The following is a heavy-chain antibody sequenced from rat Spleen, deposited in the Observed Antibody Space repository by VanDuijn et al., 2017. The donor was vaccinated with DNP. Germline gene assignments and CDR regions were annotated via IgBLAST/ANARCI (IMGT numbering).Heavy chain of an antibody. Sequence: EVQLVESGGGLVQPGGSLNLSCAASGFTFSDYYMAWVRQAPTKGLEWVAYTNYDGGSTYNGDSVKGRFTISRDNAKSTLYLQMNSLRSEDMATYYCARHVLPLRVWDYWGQGVVVTVSS. CDR2: TNYDGGST. CDR3: ARHVLPLRVWDY. D-gene: IGHD1-4*01. J-gene: IGHJ2*01. CDR1: GFTFSDYY. V-gene: IGHV5-22*01.